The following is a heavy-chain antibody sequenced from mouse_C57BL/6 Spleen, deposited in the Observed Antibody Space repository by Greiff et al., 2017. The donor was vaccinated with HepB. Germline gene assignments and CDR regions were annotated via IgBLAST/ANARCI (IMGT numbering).Heavy chain of an antibody. CDR3: TREGYYGSVDY. Sequence: EVQGVESGEGLVKPGGSLKLSCAASGFTFSSYAMSWVRQTPEKRLEWVAYISSGGDYIYYADTVKGRFTISRDNARNTLYLQMSSLKSEDTAMYYCTREGYYGSVDYWGQGTTLTVSS. V-gene: IGHV5-9-1*02. CDR1: GFTFSSYA. D-gene: IGHD1-1*01. J-gene: IGHJ2*01. CDR2: ISSGGDYI.